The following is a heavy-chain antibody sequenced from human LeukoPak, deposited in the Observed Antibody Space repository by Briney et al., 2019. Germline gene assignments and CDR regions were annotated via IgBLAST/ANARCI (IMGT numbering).Heavy chain of an antibody. CDR2: IYSGGST. D-gene: IGHD2-2*01. Sequence: GASVKVSCKASGFTFSSYSMTWVRQAPGKGLEWVSLIYSGGSTYYADSVKGRFTISRDNSKNTLYLQMNRLRAEDTAVYYCAKGSRGSCSRTYCYPFDYWGQGTLVTVSS. V-gene: IGHV3-66*01. J-gene: IGHJ4*02. CDR1: GFTFSSYS. CDR3: AKGSRGSCSRTYCYPFDY.